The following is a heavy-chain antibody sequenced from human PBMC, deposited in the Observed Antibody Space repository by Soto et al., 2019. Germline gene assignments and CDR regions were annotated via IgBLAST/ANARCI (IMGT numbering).Heavy chain of an antibody. CDR3: AKDPLWFGESVNWFDP. CDR1: GFTFSSYG. CDR2: ISYDGSNK. D-gene: IGHD3-10*01. V-gene: IGHV3-30*18. Sequence: GGSLRLSCAASGFTFSSYGMHWVRQAPGKGLEWVAVISYDGSNKYYADSVKGRFTISRDNSKNALYLQMNSLRAEDTAVYYCAKDPLWFGESVNWFDPWGQGTLVTVSS. J-gene: IGHJ5*02.